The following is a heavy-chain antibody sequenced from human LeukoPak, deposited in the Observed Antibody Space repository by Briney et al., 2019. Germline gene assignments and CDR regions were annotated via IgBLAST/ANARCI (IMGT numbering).Heavy chain of an antibody. CDR2: IYSGGST. Sequence: PGRSLRLSCTASGFTFSSYGMHWVRQAPGKGLEWVSVIYSGGSTYYADSVKGRFTVSRDNSKNTLYLQMNSLRAEDTAVYYCASPDSSGYYVWGQGTLVTVSS. D-gene: IGHD3-22*01. J-gene: IGHJ4*02. CDR3: ASPDSSGYYV. CDR1: GFTFSSYG. V-gene: IGHV3-66*01.